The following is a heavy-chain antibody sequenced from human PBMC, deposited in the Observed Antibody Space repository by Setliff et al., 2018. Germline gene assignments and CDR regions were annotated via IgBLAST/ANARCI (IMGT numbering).Heavy chain of an antibody. CDR2: IWYDGSKK. CDR1: GFAFSSHG. V-gene: IGHV3-33*01. J-gene: IGHJ3*02. Sequence: PGGSLRLSCAASGFAFSSHGIHWVRQAPGQGLEWVAFIWYDGSKKDYADTVMGRFTISRDNSKNTLFLQMSSLRAEDTAVYYCTRDGQVLAPWAFDIWGQGTMVTVSS. D-gene: IGHD5-12*01. CDR3: TRDGQVLAPWAFDI.